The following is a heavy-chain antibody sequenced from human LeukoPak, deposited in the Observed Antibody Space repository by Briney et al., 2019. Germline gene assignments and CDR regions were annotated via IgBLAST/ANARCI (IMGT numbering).Heavy chain of an antibody. J-gene: IGHJ4*02. CDR1: GFTFSSYA. CDR3: ATDYRERSITIFGVVISFDY. CDR2: ISGSGGST. V-gene: IGHV3-23*01. D-gene: IGHD3-3*01. Sequence: PGGSLRLSCAASGFTFSSYAMSWVRQAPGKGLEWVSAISGSGGSTYYADSVKGRYTTSRDNSKNTLYLQMNSLRAEDTAVYYCATDYRERSITIFGVVISFDYWGRGTMVSVSS.